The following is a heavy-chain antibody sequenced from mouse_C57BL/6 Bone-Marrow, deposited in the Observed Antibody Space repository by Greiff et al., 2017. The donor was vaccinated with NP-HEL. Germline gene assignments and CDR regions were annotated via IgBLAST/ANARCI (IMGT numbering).Heavy chain of an antibody. D-gene: IGHD1-1*02. CDR2: IDPSDSYT. V-gene: IGHV1-69*01. CDR1: GYTFTSYW. J-gene: IGHJ4*01. Sequence: QVQLQQPGAELVMPGASVKLSCKASGYTFTSYWMHWVKQRPGQGLEWIGEIDPSDSYTNYNQKFKGKATLTVDKSSSTAYMQLSSLTSEDSAAYYCARRWWVYARYYGGQGTAATVTA. CDR3: ARRWWVYARYY.